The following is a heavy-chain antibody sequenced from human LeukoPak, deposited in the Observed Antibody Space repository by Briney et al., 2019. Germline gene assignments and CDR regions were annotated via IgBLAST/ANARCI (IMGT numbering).Heavy chain of an antibody. J-gene: IGHJ3*02. CDR1: GGSISSGSYY. CDR3: AREGYCSSTSCPEGAFDI. D-gene: IGHD2-2*01. V-gene: IGHV4-61*02. CDR2: IYTSGST. Sequence: SQTLSLTCTVSGGSISSGSYYWSWIRQPAGEGLEWIGRIYTSGSTNYNPSLKSRVTISVDTSKNQFSLKLSSVTAADTAVYYCAREGYCSSTSCPEGAFDIWGQGTMVTVSS.